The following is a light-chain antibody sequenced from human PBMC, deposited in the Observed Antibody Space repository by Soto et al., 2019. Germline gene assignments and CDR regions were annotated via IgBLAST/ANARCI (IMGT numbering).Light chain of an antibody. J-gene: IGKJ1*01. V-gene: IGKV3-15*01. Sequence: EIVMTQSPATLSVSPGERATLSCRASQFVSSNLAWYQQQPGQAPRLLMHAASTRATGIPARFSGSGSGTEFTLTISSLQSEDFAVYYCQQYNNWPRTFGQGTKVEIK. CDR1: QFVSSN. CDR3: QQYNNWPRT. CDR2: AAS.